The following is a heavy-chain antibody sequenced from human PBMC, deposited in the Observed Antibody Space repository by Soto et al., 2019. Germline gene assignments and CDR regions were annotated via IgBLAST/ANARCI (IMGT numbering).Heavy chain of an antibody. Sequence: GSLRLSCAASGFTFSSYAMSWVRQAPGKGLEWVSAISGSGGSTYYADSVKGRFTISRDNSQNTLYLQMNSLRAEDTPVHYSAKGSFISGSGWYVKDRYNWFDPWGQGTLVTVSS. CDR1: GFTFSSYA. CDR3: AKGSFISGSGWYVKDRYNWFDP. J-gene: IGHJ5*02. D-gene: IGHD6-13*01. V-gene: IGHV3-23*01. CDR2: ISGSGGST.